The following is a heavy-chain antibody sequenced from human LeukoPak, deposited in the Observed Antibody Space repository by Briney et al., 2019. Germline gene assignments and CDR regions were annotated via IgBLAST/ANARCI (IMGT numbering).Heavy chain of an antibody. CDR1: GGSFSGYY. J-gene: IGHJ5*02. Sequence: SETLSLTCAVYGGSFSGYYWSWIRQPPGKGLEWIGEINHSGSTNYNPSLKSRVTISVDTSKNQFSLKLSSVTAADTAVYYCARDYGSGLGWFDPWGQGTLVTVSS. CDR2: INHSGST. CDR3: ARDYGSGLGWFDP. D-gene: IGHD3-10*01. V-gene: IGHV4-34*01.